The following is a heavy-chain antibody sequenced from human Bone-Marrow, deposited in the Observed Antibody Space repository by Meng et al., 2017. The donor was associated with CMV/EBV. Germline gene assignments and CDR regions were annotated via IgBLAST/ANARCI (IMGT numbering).Heavy chain of an antibody. J-gene: IGHJ6*02. D-gene: IGHD3-3*01. V-gene: IGHV3-74*01. CDR2: INSDGSST. Sequence: GESLKISCAASGFTFSNAWMHWVRQAPGKGLVWVSRINSDGSSTSYADSVKGRFTISRDNAKNTLYLQMNSLRAEDTAVYYCARGDYDFWSGYYPHYYYYYGMDVWGQGTTVTVSS. CDR1: GFTFSNAW. CDR3: ARGDYDFWSGYYPHYYYYYGMDV.